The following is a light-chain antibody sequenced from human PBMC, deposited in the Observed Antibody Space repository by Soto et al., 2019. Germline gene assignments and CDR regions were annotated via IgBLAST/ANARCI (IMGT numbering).Light chain of an antibody. CDR2: FDS. Sequence: SYELTQTPSVSVAPGETATITCGGERIGSKSVHWYQQRPGQAPVLVISFDSDRPSGIPERFSGSNSGNTAILAISRVEAGDEADYFCQVWDTSSDHHYVFGPGTKLTV. V-gene: IGLV3-21*04. CDR3: QVWDTSSDHHYV. CDR1: RIGSKS. J-gene: IGLJ1*01.